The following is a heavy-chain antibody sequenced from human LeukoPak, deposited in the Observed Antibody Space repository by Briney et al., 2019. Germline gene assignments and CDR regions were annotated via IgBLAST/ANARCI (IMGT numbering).Heavy chain of an antibody. CDR2: ISGSGDTT. D-gene: IGHD4-17*01. J-gene: IGHJ4*02. CDR1: GFTFSSYA. V-gene: IGHV3-23*01. Sequence: GGSLRLSCAASGFTFSSYAMNWVRQAPGKGLEWVSAISGSGDTTYYADSVKGWFTISRDNSKNTLYLQMNSLRVEDTAVYHCAKVNTRGDYVPFDSWGQGTLVTVSS. CDR3: AKVNTRGDYVPFDS.